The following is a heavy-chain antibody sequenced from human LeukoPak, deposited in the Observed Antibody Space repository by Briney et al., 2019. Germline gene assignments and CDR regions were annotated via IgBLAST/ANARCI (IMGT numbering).Heavy chain of an antibody. J-gene: IGHJ4*02. Sequence: AETLSLTCTVSGGSISRYYWSWIRQPAGKGLEWIGRIYTSGSTNYNPSLKSRVTMSVDTSKNQFSLKLSSVTAADTAVYYCARETGSGSSPFDYWGQGTLVTVSS. CDR2: IYTSGST. CDR3: ARETGSGSSPFDY. D-gene: IGHD3-10*01. V-gene: IGHV4-4*07. CDR1: GGSISRYY.